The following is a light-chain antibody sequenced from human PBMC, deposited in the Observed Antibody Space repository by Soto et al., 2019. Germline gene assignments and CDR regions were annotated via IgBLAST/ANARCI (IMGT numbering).Light chain of an antibody. CDR3: SPYT. CDR1: QSVIANF. V-gene: IGKV3-20*01. Sequence: ELVLTQSPGTLSLSPGERATLSCRASQSVIANFVAWYQQKPGQPPRLFIFAVSGRAAGIPDRFSGCGSGTDFTLSISRLEPEDFAVDGSSPYTYAQGTKLEI. CDR2: AVS. J-gene: IGKJ2*01.